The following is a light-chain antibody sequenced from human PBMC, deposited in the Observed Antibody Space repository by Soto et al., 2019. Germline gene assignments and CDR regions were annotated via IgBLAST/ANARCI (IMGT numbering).Light chain of an antibody. CDR3: QQRSNWPPTCT. CDR1: QSVSSY. Sequence: EIVLTQSPATLSLSPGERATLSCRASQSVSSYLAWYQQKPGQAPRLLIYDASNRATGIPARFSGSGSGTDFTLTSSSLEPEDFAVYYCQQRSNWPPTCTFGQATRLEIK. CDR2: DAS. J-gene: IGKJ5*01. V-gene: IGKV3-11*01.